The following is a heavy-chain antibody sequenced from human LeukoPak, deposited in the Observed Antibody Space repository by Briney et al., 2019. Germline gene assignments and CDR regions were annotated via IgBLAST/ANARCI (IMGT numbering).Heavy chain of an antibody. V-gene: IGHV4-34*01. CDR3: ARHRCSGGSCYPMNWFDP. Sequence: SETLSLTCAVYGGSFSGYYWSWIRQPPGRGLEWIGEINHSGSTNYNPSLKSRVTISVDTSKNQFSLKLSSVTAADTAVYYCARHRCSGGSCYPMNWFDPWGQGTLVTVSS. D-gene: IGHD2-15*01. CDR1: GGSFSGYY. J-gene: IGHJ5*02. CDR2: INHSGST.